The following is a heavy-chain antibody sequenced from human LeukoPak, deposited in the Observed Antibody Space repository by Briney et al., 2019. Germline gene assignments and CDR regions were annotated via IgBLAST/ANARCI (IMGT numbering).Heavy chain of an antibody. V-gene: IGHV3-23*01. CDR2: ISGSGGST. Sequence: GGSLRLSCAASGFTFSSYAVSWVRQAPGKGLEWVSAISGSGGSTYYADSVKGRFTISRDNSKNTLYLQMNSLRAEDTAVYYCAKDRTGGLGELSFDYWGQGTLVTVSS. D-gene: IGHD3-16*02. J-gene: IGHJ4*02. CDR3: AKDRTGGLGELSFDY. CDR1: GFTFSSYA.